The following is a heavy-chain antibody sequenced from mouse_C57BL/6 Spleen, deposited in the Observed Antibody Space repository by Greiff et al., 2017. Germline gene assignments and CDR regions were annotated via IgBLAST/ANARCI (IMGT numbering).Heavy chain of an antibody. V-gene: IGHV1-64*01. D-gene: IGHD1-1*01. J-gene: IGHJ3*01. CDR3: TRSHYYGSSVFAY. Sequence: VKLQQPGAELVKPGASVKLSCKASGYTFTSYWMNWVKQRPGQGLEWIGMIHPNSGSTNYNEKFKSKATLTVDKSASTAYMQLSSLTSEDSAVYYWTRSHYYGSSVFAYWGQGTLVTVAA. CDR2: IHPNSGST. CDR1: GYTFTSYW.